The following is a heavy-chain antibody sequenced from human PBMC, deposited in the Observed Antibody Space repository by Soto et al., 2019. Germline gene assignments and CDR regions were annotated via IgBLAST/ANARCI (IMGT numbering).Heavy chain of an antibody. D-gene: IGHD1-26*01. J-gene: IGHJ4*02. CDR3: SGGVGDAF. CDR2: INQDGSEK. CDR1: ESTVSRDW. Sequence: EVHLVESGGGLVQTGGSLRLSCAIFESTVSRDWMNWVRQAPGKGLEWVAHINQDGSEKYYVDSVKGRFTISRDNAKKSLYLQMNSLRPADMAMYYGSGGVGDAFWGQGTLVTVSS. V-gene: IGHV3-7*04.